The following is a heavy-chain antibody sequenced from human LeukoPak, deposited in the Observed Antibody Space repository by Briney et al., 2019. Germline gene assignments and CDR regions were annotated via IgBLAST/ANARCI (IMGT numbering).Heavy chain of an antibody. V-gene: IGHV1-2*02. J-gene: IGHJ3*02. CDR2: TNPNSGDT. Sequence: WASVKVSCKASGYTFTGYYMHWVRQAPGQGLAWMGWTNPNSGDTNYAQKFQGRVTMTRDTSISTAYMELSRMRSDDTARYYCARIRITMIVVAAFDIWGQGTMVTVSS. D-gene: IGHD3-22*01. CDR1: GYTFTGYY. CDR3: ARIRITMIVVAAFDI.